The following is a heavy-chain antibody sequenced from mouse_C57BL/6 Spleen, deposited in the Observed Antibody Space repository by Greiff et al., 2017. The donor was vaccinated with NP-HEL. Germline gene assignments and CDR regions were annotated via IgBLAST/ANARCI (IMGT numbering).Heavy chain of an antibody. V-gene: IGHV1-54*01. D-gene: IGHD2-5*01. CDR2: INPGSGGT. CDR3: ARSGNSNYVAY. J-gene: IGHJ3*01. CDR1: GYAFTNYL. Sequence: QVQLQQSGAELVRPGTSVKVSCKASGYAFTNYLIEWVKQRPGQGLEWIGVINPGSGGTNYNEKFKGKATLTADKSSSTAYMQLSSLTSEDSAVYFCARSGNSNYVAYWGQGTLVTVSA.